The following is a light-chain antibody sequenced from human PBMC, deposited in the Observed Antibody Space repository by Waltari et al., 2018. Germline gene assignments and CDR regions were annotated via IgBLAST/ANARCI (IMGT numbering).Light chain of an antibody. CDR1: STAFGGYGY. CDR3: SSHTSTVPHV. J-gene: IGLJ1*01. CDR2: EVS. V-gene: IGLV2-14*01. Sequence: QSARTQPDSVPVPPGPSVTIPCTGTSTAFGGYGYSLWYQQFPGKAPKLRIYEVSYRPSGISTRFSGSKSGNTASLTISGLQADDEADYYCSSHTSTVPHVFGTGTRVTVV.